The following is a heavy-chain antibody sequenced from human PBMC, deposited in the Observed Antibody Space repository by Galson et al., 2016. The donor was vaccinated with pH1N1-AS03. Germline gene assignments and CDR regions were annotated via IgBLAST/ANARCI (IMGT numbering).Heavy chain of an antibody. D-gene: IGHD3-10*01. CDR1: GFSFSTYW. CDR2: INSDGSTT. J-gene: IGHJ4*02. CDR3: LDGWGSYIPDY. V-gene: IGHV3-74*01. Sequence: SLRLSCAASGFSFSTYWMHWVRQAPGKGLVWVSHINSDGSTTNYADSVKGRFTISRDNAKRTLYLQMNSLRAEDTAVYYCLDGWGSYIPDYWGQGTLVTVSS.